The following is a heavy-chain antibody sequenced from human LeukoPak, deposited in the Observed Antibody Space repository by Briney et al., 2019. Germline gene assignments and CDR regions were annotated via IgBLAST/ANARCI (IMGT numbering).Heavy chain of an antibody. Sequence: PGGSLRLSCAASGFTYSSYAMTWVRQAPGTGLEWVSAISGSGGSIYYADSVKGRFTISRDNSKNTLYLQMNSLRAEDTAVYYCAKGALYYYDSSGYSDYWGQGTLVTVSS. J-gene: IGHJ4*02. CDR2: ISGSGGSI. V-gene: IGHV3-23*01. D-gene: IGHD3-22*01. CDR1: GFTYSSYA. CDR3: AKGALYYYDSSGYSDY.